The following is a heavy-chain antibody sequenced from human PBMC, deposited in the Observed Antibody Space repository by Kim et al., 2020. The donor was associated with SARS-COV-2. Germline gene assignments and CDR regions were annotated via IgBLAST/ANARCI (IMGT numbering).Heavy chain of an antibody. CDR1: GFTLSLYS. V-gene: IGHV3-48*04. CDR2: ISGTGTIT. CDR3: ERENYLAFDI. D-gene: IGHD3-10*01. J-gene: IGHJ3*02. Sequence: GGSLRLSCATSGFTLSLYSMNWVRQAPGKGLEWVSHISGTGTITKHADSVRGRFTISRDNAKNTLFLQMNGLRAGDTAVYYCERENYLAFDIWGQGTMVTVSS.